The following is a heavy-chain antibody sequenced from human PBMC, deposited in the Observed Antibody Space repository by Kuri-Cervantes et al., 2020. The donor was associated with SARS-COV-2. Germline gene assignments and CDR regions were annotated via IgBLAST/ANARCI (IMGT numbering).Heavy chain of an antibody. D-gene: IGHD2-2*01. Sequence: SETLSLTCTVSGVSISSHDWSWIRQPAGKGLEWIGRIYTSGSTNYNPSLKSRVTMSVDTSKNQFSLKLSSVTAADTAVYYCAREWRNVVVVPAALDDAFDIWGQGTMVTVSS. V-gene: IGHV4-4*07. J-gene: IGHJ3*02. CDR3: AREWRNVVVVPAALDDAFDI. CDR2: IYTSGST. CDR1: GVSISSHD.